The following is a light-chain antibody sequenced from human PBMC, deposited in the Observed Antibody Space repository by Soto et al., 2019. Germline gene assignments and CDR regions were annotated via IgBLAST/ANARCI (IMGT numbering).Light chain of an antibody. CDR3: QQYRGWPRT. CDR2: GAS. Sequence: EIVLTQSPATLSVSPGERVTLSCRASQSVDINLAWYQQKPGQAPRLLIYGASTRATGMPGRFRGSGAGAEFTLTISSLQSEDSAVYYCQQYRGWPRTFGQGTKVDIK. V-gene: IGKV3-15*01. CDR1: QSVDIN. J-gene: IGKJ1*01.